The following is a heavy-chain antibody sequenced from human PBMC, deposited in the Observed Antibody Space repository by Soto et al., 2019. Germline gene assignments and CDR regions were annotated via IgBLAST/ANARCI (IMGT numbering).Heavy chain of an antibody. J-gene: IGHJ4*02. CDR3: TRDRCPQKDGYTDY. V-gene: IGHV4-31*03. Sequence: QVQLQESGPGLVKPSQTLSLTCTVSGGSISSGGYYWSWIRQHPGKGLEWIGYIYYSGSTYYDPSLKSRVTISVDTSKNHFSLKLSSVTAADTAVYYCTRDRCPQKDGYTDYWGQGTLVTVSS. CDR2: IYYSGST. D-gene: IGHD5-12*01. CDR1: GGSISSGGYY.